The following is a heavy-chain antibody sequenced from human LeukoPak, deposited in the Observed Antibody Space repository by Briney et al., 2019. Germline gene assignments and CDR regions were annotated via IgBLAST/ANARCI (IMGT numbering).Heavy chain of an antibody. CDR2: XXSXXSSX. CDR1: GXXXXXXX. Sequence: GGSLRLSCAAXGXXXXXXXXXXXXXAXXXXLXXLXXXXSXXSSXYYXDSXKGRXSISRDNSHNTLFLQMNSLRAEDTXVYYCARSMPRDYIWWFDPWGQGTLVTVSS. V-gene: IGHV3-30*01. D-gene: IGHD4-11*01. CDR3: ARSMPRDYIWWFDP. J-gene: IGHJ5*02.